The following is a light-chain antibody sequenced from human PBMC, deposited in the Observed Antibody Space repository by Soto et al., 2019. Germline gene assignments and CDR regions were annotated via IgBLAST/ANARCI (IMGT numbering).Light chain of an antibody. J-gene: IGLJ3*02. V-gene: IGLV3-21*02. CDR3: QVWDSASDHWV. CDR1: NIGSRS. Sequence: SYELTQPPSVSVAPGQTARITCGGNNIGSRSVHWYQQKPGQAPVLVVYADSDRPSGIPERFSGFNSGNTATLTISRVETGDEADYYCQVWDSASDHWVFGGGTKLTVL. CDR2: ADS.